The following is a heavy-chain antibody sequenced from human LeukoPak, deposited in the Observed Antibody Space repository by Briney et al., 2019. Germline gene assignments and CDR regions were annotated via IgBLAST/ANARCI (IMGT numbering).Heavy chain of an antibody. J-gene: IGHJ6*02. CDR3: ARSQKYDYSFLDDYYYGMDV. D-gene: IGHD4-11*01. CDR2: IIPILGIA. V-gene: IGHV1-69*02. Sequence: SVKVCCKASGGTFSSYTISWVRQAPGQGIEWMGRIIPILGIANSAQKFQGRVTITADKSTSTAYMELSSLRSEDTAVYYCARSQKYDYSFLDDYYYGMDVWGQGTTVTVSS. CDR1: GGTFSSYT.